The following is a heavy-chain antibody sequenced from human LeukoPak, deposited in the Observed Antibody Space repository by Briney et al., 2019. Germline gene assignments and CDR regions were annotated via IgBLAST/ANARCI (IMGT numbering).Heavy chain of an antibody. CDR2: IIPIFGTA. Sequence: SVKVSCKASGYTFTSYGISWVRQAPGQGLEWMGGIIPIFGTANYAQKFQGRVTITADESTSTAYMELSSLRSEDTAVYYCARAPNYYDSSGYYPVWGQGTLVTVSS. V-gene: IGHV1-69*13. CDR3: ARAPNYYDSSGYYPV. J-gene: IGHJ4*02. CDR1: GYTFTSYG. D-gene: IGHD3-22*01.